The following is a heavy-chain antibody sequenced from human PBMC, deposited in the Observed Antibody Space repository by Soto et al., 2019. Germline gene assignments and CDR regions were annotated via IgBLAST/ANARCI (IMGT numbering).Heavy chain of an antibody. J-gene: IGHJ6*03. CDR2: ISWNSGSI. V-gene: IGHV3-9*01. D-gene: IGHD2-2*01. CDR1: GFTFDDYA. Sequence: GGSLRLSCAASGFTFDDYAMHWVRQAPGKGLEWVSGISWNSGSIGYADSVKGRFTISRDNAKNSLYLQMNSLRAEDTALYYCAKEGYCSSTSCARWTYYYYYMDVWGKGTTVTVSS. CDR3: AKEGYCSSTSCARWTYYYYYMDV.